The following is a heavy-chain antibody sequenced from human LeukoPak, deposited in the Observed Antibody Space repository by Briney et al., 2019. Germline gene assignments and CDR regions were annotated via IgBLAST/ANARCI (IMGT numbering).Heavy chain of an antibody. CDR3: ARDQSGYAGFDY. CDR2: IYYSGST. V-gene: IGHV4-59*01. J-gene: IGHJ4*02. Sequence: SETLSLTCTVSGGSISSYYWSWIRQPPGKGLEWIGYIYYSGSTNYNPSLKSRVTISVDTSKNQFSLKLSSVTAADTAVYYCARDQSGYAGFDYWGQGTLVTVSS. D-gene: IGHD5-12*01. CDR1: GGSISSYY.